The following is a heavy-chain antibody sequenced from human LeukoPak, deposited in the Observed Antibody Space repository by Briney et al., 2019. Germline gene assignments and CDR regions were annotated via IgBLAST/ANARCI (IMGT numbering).Heavy chain of an antibody. D-gene: IGHD2-15*01. J-gene: IGHJ4*02. V-gene: IGHV4-59*01. CDR2: ISYSGSS. CDR1: GGSISSYY. Sequence: PSETLSLTCTVSGGSISSYYWSWIRQPPGKGLEWIGYISYSGSSNYNPSLKSRVSISVDTSKNQFSLKLNSVTAADTAVYYCARVSWPPGGSWYYFDYWGQGTLVTVSS. CDR3: ARVSWPPGGSWYYFDY.